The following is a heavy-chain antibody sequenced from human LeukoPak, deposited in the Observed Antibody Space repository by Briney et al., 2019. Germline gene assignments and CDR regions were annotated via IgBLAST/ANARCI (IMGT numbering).Heavy chain of an antibody. D-gene: IGHD4-17*01. V-gene: IGHV3-66*01. CDR2: IFNDGST. J-gene: IGHJ4*02. CDR1: GFTVRSNY. Sequence: GGSLRLSCAASGFTVRSNYMSWVRQAPGKGLEWVSLIFNDGSTSYADSVKARFTISTDNSMDTLYLQMNSLRVEDTAVYYCARDPGGDNAYWGQGTLVTVSS. CDR3: ARDPGGDNAY.